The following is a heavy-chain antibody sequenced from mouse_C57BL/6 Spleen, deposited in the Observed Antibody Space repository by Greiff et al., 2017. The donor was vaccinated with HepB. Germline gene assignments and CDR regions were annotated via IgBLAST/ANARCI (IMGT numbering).Heavy chain of an antibody. Sequence: VQLKESVAELVRPGASVKLSCTASGFNIKNTYMHWVKQRPEQGLEWIGRIDPANGNTKYAPKFQGKATITADTSSNTAYLQLSSLTSEDTAIYYCVRYYYGNGDWYFDVWGTGTTVTVSS. CDR2: IDPANGNT. J-gene: IGHJ1*03. D-gene: IGHD1-1*01. V-gene: IGHV14-3*01. CDR3: VRYYYGNGDWYFDV. CDR1: GFNIKNTY.